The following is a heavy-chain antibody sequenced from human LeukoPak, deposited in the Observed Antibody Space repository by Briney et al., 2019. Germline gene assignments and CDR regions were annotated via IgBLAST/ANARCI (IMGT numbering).Heavy chain of an antibody. CDR3: AKPYSREGWLLPLYY. J-gene: IGHJ4*02. V-gene: IGHV3-23*01. CDR1: GFTFSSYA. Sequence: GGSLRLSCAASGFTFSSYAMSWVRQAPGKGLEWVSGISAGGSTNYADSVKGRFTISRDNSKNTLYLQMSSLRAEDTAVYYCAKPYSREGWLLPLYYWGQGTLVTVSS. CDR2: ISAGGST. D-gene: IGHD3-22*01.